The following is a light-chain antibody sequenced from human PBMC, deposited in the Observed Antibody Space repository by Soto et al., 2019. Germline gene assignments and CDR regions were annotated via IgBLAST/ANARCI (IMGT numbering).Light chain of an antibody. V-gene: IGLV2-11*01. Sequence: QSALTQPRSVSGSPGQSVTISCTGTSSDVGGYNSVSWYQQHPGKAPKLLIYDVNERPSWVPGRFSGSKSGNTASLTISGLQAEDESDYYCCSFAGTYTHYVFGTGTKLTVL. CDR2: DVN. J-gene: IGLJ1*01. CDR3: CSFAGTYTHYV. CDR1: SSDVGGYNS.